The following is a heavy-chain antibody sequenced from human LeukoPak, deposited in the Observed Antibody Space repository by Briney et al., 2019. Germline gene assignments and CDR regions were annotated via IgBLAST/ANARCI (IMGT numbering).Heavy chain of an antibody. Sequence: ASMNVSCKVSGYTLTELSMHWVRQAPGKGLEWMGGFDPEDGETIYAQKFQGRVTMTEDTSTDTAYMELSSLRSEDTAVYYCATPHVLRYFDWLLRYWGQGTLVTVSS. V-gene: IGHV1-24*01. CDR3: ATPHVLRYFDWLLRY. D-gene: IGHD3-9*01. J-gene: IGHJ4*02. CDR1: GYTLTELS. CDR2: FDPEDGET.